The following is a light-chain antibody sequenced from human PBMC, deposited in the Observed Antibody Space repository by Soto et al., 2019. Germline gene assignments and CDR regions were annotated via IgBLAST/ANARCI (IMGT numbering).Light chain of an antibody. CDR3: MRVSQWPLS. Sequence: DVVMTQSPLSLPVTLGQPASISCRSSQSLVYSDGNTYLSWFQQRPGQSPRRLIYKVSDRDSGVPDRFSGSGSVTDFTLKISRVEAEDVGVYYFMRVSQWPLSCGGGTKVEIK. CDR1: QSLVYSDGNTY. J-gene: IGKJ4*01. CDR2: KVS. V-gene: IGKV2-30*01.